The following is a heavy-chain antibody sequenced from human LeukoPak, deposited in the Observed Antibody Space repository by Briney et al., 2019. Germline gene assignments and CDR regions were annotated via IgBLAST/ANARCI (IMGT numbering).Heavy chain of an antibody. CDR3: ARGHYGLDY. D-gene: IGHD3-16*01. CDR2: IDTSGYSI. CDR1: GFTFSDYY. Sequence: PGGSLRLSCAASGFTFSDYYMSWIRQAPGKGLEWVSYIDTSGYSIYYADSVKGRFTISRDNARNSVYLQMNSLRADDTAVYYCARGHYGLDYWGQGTLVTVSS. J-gene: IGHJ4*02. V-gene: IGHV3-11*01.